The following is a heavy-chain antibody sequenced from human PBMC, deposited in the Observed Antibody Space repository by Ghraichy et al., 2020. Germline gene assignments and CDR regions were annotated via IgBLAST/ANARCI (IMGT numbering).Heavy chain of an antibody. CDR2: INHSGST. V-gene: IGHV4-34*01. Sequence: SETLSLTCAVYGGSFSGYYWSWIRQPPGKGLEWIGEINHSGSTNYNPSLKSRVTISVDTSKNQFSLKLSSVTAADTAVYYCARGRKRHYDFWSGYYYYFDYWGQGTLVTVSS. D-gene: IGHD3-3*01. CDR3: ARGRKRHYDFWSGYYYYFDY. J-gene: IGHJ4*02. CDR1: GGSFSGYY.